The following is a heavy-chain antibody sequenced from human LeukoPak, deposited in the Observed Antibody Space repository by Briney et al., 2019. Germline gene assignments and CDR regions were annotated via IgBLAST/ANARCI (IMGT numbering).Heavy chain of an antibody. Sequence: SETLSLTCAGYGGSFSGYYWSWIRQPPGKGLEWIGEINHSGSTNYNPSLKSRVTISVDTSKNQFSLKLSSVTAADTAVYYCARARGNGAAAAPRYYYYGMDVWGQGTTVTVSS. V-gene: IGHV4-34*01. D-gene: IGHD6-13*01. CDR2: INHSGST. J-gene: IGHJ6*02. CDR1: GGSFSGYY. CDR3: ARARGNGAAAAPRYYYYGMDV.